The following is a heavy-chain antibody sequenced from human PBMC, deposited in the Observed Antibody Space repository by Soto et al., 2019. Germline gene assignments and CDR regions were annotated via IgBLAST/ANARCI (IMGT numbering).Heavy chain of an antibody. J-gene: IGHJ4*03. V-gene: IGHV1-18*01. CDR1: GYTFTSYG. Sequence: ASVKVSCKASGYTFTSYGISWVRQAPGQGLEWMGWISAYTGNTNYAQKLQGRVTMTTETSTSTAYMELRSLRSDDTAMYYCARGVGYCSGGTCYSDTWGQGTLVTVSS. D-gene: IGHD2-15*01. CDR2: ISAYTGNT. CDR3: ARGVGYCSGGTCYSDT.